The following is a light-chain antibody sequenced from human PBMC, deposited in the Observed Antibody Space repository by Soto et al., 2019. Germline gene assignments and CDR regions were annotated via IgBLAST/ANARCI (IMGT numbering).Light chain of an antibody. V-gene: IGKV3-20*01. CDR2: GAS. J-gene: IGKJ1*01. CDR1: QSVSSSY. CDR3: QQYGTSLPWT. Sequence: EIVLTQSPGTLSLSPGERATLSCRASQSVSSSYLAWYQQKPGQAPRLLIYGASSRATGIPDRFSGSASATAFTLTISRLEPEDFAVYYCQQYGTSLPWTFGQGTKVEIK.